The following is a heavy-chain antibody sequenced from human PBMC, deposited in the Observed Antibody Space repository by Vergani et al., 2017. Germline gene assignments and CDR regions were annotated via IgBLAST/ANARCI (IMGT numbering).Heavy chain of an antibody. CDR1: GGSISSYY. Sequence: QVQLQESGPGLVKPSETLSLTCTVSGGSISSYYWSWIRQPPGKGLEWIGSIYYSGSTYYNPSLKSRVTISVDTSKNQFSLKLSSVTAADTAVYYCARQSIQLWFDYWGQGTLVTVSS. V-gene: IGHV4-59*05. CDR2: IYYSGST. D-gene: IGHD5-18*01. J-gene: IGHJ4*02. CDR3: ARQSIQLWFDY.